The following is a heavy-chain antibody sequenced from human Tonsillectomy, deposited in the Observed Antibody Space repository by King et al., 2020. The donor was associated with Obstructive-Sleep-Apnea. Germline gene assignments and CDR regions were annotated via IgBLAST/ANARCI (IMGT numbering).Heavy chain of an antibody. CDR2: IYYSGST. CDR1: GGSISSYY. Sequence: QLQESGPGLVKPSETLSLTCTVSGGSISSYYWSWIRQPPGKGLEWIGYIYYSGSTNYNPSLKIRVTISVDTSKNQFSLKLSSVTAADTAVYYCARTLSIAAAGTGWYFDLWGRGTLVTVSS. D-gene: IGHD6-13*01. J-gene: IGHJ2*01. V-gene: IGHV4-59*01. CDR3: ARTLSIAAAGTGWYFDL.